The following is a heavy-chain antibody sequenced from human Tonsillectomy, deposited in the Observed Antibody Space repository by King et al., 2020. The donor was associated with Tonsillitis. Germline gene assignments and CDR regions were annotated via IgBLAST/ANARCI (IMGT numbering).Heavy chain of an antibody. CDR1: GGSFSGYY. D-gene: IGHD2-2*01. J-gene: IGHJ4*02. Sequence: VQLQQWGAGLLKPSETLSLTCAVYGGSFSGYYWTWIRQSPGKGLEWIGEINHSGGINYNPSLKSRVTISVDTSKNQFSLKLSSLTAADTAVYYCARGSIVVVPAASLYYFDYWGQGTPVTVSS. V-gene: IGHV4-34*01. CDR2: INHSGGI. CDR3: ARGSIVVVPAASLYYFDY.